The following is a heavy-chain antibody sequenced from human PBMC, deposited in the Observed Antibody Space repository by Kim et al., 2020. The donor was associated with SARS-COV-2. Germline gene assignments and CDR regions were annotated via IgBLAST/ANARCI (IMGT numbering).Heavy chain of an antibody. CDR3: ARDQAHYYYDSSGYYYHY. CDR2: ISSSGSTI. Sequence: GGSLRLSCAASGFTFSDYYMSWIRQAPGKGLEWVSYISSSGSTIYYADSVKGRFTISRDNAKNSLYLQMNSLRAEDTAVYYCARDQAHYYYDSSGYYYHYWGQGTLVTVSS. D-gene: IGHD3-22*01. V-gene: IGHV3-11*04. J-gene: IGHJ4*02. CDR1: GFTFSDYY.